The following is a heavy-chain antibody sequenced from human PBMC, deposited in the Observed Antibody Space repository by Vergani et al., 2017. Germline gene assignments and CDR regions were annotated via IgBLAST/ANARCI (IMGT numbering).Heavy chain of an antibody. Sequence: QVQLQESGPGLLRPSETLSLTCRVSGVSITGANYWGWVRQSPVSGLEWLGSVFHLGTLYYNPSLQSRVTISMYANNHFSLKLTSVTAADTAVYYCVRDFHSRGPFDVWGQGSLVTVAS. CDR2: VFHLGTL. V-gene: IGHV4-38-2*02. J-gene: IGHJ4*02. CDR1: GVSITGANY. D-gene: IGHD3/OR15-3a*01. CDR3: VRDFHSRGPFDV.